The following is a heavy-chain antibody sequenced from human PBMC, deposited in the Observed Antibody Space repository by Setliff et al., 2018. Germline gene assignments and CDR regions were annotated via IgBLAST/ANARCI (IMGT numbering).Heavy chain of an antibody. V-gene: IGHV3-7*01. Sequence: GSLRLSFTASGFTFSSLWMSWVRPAPGKGLEWVANINQGGGAQFYVDSVQGRFTISRDNAKNSLYLQMNSLRVEDTAVYYCARDVYDFRTGLAAPWGQGTLVTVSS. CDR3: ARDVYDFRTGLAAP. J-gene: IGHJ5*02. CDR1: GFTFSSLW. CDR2: INQGGGAQ. D-gene: IGHD3-3*01.